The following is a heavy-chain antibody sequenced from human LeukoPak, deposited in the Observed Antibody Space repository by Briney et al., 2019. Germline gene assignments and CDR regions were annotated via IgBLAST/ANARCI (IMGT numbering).Heavy chain of an antibody. D-gene: IGHD4-17*01. CDR1: GFTFNNYI. CDR3: ARAHPETTVILPFFDC. CDR2: ISGNSAFK. J-gene: IGHJ4*02. V-gene: IGHV3-21*01. Sequence: GGSLRLSCAASGFTFNNYIMTWVRQAPGKGLEWVSSISGNSAFKFYPDSVKGRFTLSRDNAKNSLSLQMNSLRAEDTAVYYCARAHPETTVILPFFDCWGQGTLVTVSS.